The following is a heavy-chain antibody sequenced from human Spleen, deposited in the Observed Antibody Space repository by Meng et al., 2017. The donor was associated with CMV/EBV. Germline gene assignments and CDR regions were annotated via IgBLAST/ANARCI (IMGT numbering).Heavy chain of an antibody. CDR1: GFTFRNYW. CDR3: ARSQAV. CDR2: IKQGGSEK. V-gene: IGHV3-7*01. Sequence: GGSLRLSCVVSGFTFRNYWMSWVRQAPGKGLEWVANIKQGGSEKSYVDSVKGRFTISRDDAKNSLYLQMNSLRAEDTAVYYCARSQAVWGQGTTVTVSS. J-gene: IGHJ6*02.